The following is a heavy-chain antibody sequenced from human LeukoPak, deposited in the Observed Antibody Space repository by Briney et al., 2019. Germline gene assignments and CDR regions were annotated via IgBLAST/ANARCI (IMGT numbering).Heavy chain of an antibody. V-gene: IGHV3-64*01. J-gene: IGHJ6*03. CDR3: ARSTVVTPGHYYYYYMDV. D-gene: IGHD4-23*01. CDR2: ISSNGGST. Sequence: PGGSLRLSCAASGFTFSSYAMHWVRQAPGKGLEYVSAISSNGGSTYYANSVKGRFTISRDNSKNTLYLQMGSLRAEDMAVYYCARSTVVTPGHYYYYYMDVWGKGTTVTVSS. CDR1: GFTFSSYA.